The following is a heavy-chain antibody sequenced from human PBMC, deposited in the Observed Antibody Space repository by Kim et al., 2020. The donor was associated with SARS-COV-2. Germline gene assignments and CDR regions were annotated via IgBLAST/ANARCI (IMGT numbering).Heavy chain of an antibody. CDR1: GFTFDDYA. CDR2: ISWNSGSI. V-gene: IGHV3-9*01. CDR3: AKVLEWSLTHFDY. Sequence: GGSLRLSCAASGFTFDDYAMHWVRQAPGKGLEWVSGISWNSGSIGYADSVKGRFTISRDNAKNSLYLQMNSLRAEDTALYYCAKVLEWSLTHFDYWGQGTLVTVSS. D-gene: IGHD3-3*01. J-gene: IGHJ4*02.